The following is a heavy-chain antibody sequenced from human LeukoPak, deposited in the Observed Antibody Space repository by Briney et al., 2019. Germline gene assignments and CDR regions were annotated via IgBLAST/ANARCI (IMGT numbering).Heavy chain of an antibody. V-gene: IGHV3-15*01. CDR3: TTNGGDEGLADY. CDR1: GFTFSKSW. D-gene: IGHD5-12*01. J-gene: IGHJ4*02. Sequence: PGGSLRLSCAASGFTFSKSWMGWVRQAPGKGLEWVGRIKSNTDGETTDYAAPVKGRFTISRDDSKNTLYIQMNSLKTEDTAVYYCTTNGGDEGLADYWGQGTLVTVSS. CDR2: IKSNTDGETT.